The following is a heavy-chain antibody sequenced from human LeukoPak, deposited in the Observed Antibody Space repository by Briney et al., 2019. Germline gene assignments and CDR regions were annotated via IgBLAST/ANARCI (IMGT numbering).Heavy chain of an antibody. CDR2: IWYDGSNK. V-gene: IGHV3-33*08. D-gene: IGHD6-13*01. J-gene: IGHJ5*02. CDR1: GLTFSSYG. CDR3: ARGGIAAAGMYPAFDP. Sequence: GGSLRLSCATSGLTFSSYGMHWVRQAPGKGLEWVAVIWYDGSNKYYADSVKGRFTISRDNSKNTLYLQMNSLRAEDTAVYYCARGGIAAAGMYPAFDPWGQGTLVTVSS.